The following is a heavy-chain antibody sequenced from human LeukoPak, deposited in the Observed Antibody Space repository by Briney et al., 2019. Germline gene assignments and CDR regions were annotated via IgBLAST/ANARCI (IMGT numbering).Heavy chain of an antibody. CDR1: GGSISSSSYY. V-gene: IGHV4-39*07. J-gene: IGHJ5*02. CDR2: IYTSGST. CDR3: ARDFVGTMVRGVIIIGNWFDP. D-gene: IGHD3-10*01. Sequence: SETLSLTCTVSGGSISSSSYYWGWIRQPPGKGLEWIGRIYTSGSTNYNPSLKSRVTMSVDTSKNQFSLKLSSVTAADTAVYYCARDFVGTMVRGVIIIGNWFDPWAQGTLVTVSS.